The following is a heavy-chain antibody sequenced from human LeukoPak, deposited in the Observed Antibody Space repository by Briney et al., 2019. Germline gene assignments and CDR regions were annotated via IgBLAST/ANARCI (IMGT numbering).Heavy chain of an antibody. CDR1: GGSFSGYY. V-gene: IGHV4-34*01. J-gene: IGHJ4*02. D-gene: IGHD2-15*01. Sequence: PSETLSLTCAVYGGSFSGYYWSWIRQPPGKGLEWIGEINHSGSTNYNPSLKSRVTISVDTSKNQFSLKLSSVTAADTAVYYCASAVVVVAATWFGYWGQGTLVTVSS. CDR2: INHSGST. CDR3: ASAVVVVAATWFGY.